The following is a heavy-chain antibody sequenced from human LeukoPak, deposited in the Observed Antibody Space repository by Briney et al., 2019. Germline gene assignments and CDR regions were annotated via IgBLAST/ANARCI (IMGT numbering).Heavy chain of an antibody. V-gene: IGHV3-13*01. J-gene: IGHJ5*02. D-gene: IGHD1-1*01. CDR1: GFTFSSYD. CDR2: IGTAGDT. Sequence: GGSLRLSCAASGFTFSSYDMHWVRQATGKGLEWVSAIGTAGDTYYPGSVKGRLTISRENAKNSLYLQMNSLRAGDTAVYYCARGGTGSNDRGDWFDPWGQGTLVTVSS. CDR3: ARGGTGSNDRGDWFDP.